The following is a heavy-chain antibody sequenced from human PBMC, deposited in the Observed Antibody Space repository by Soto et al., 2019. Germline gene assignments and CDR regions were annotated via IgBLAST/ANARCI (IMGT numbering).Heavy chain of an antibody. CDR2: TRAYTDTP. CDR1: GYTFTNFG. CDR3: ERVIPGVEAWFDX. D-gene: IGHD2-2*01. V-gene: IGHV1-18*01. J-gene: IGHJ5*02. Sequence: ASMKVSCNASGYTFTNFGVTWVRRAPGQGLEWMGWTRAYTDTPNYAHKFQGRVTMTIETSTSTAYMDLRSLTYEDTAVYYCERVIPGVEAWFDXWGQGTLVTVSX.